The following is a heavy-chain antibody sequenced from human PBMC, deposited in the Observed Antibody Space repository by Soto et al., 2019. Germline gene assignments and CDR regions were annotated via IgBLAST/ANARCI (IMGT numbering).Heavy chain of an antibody. D-gene: IGHD3-10*01. V-gene: IGHV4-59*01. CDR2: IYYSGST. CDR3: ARRVTMVRGVIIHGDAFDI. J-gene: IGHJ3*02. CDR1: GGSISSYY. Sequence: SETLSLTCTVSGGSISSYYWSWIRQPPGKGLEWIGYIYYSGSTNYNPSLKSRVTISVDTSKNQFSLKLSSVTAADTAVYYCARRVTMVRGVIIHGDAFDIWGQGTMVTVSS.